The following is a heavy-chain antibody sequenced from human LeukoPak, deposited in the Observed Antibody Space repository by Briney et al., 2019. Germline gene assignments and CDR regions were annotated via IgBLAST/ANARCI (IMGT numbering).Heavy chain of an antibody. D-gene: IGHD2-2*01. CDR1: GFTFSSHA. V-gene: IGHV3-23*01. J-gene: IGHJ4*02. Sequence: GGPLRLSCAASGFTFSSHALSWVRQAPGKGLEWVSSLSGSGYNTYYADSVKGRFTISRDNSKNTVYLQMNSLRAEDTAVYYCAKDPYGTRYFDYWGQGTLVTASS. CDR3: AKDPYGTRYFDY. CDR2: LSGSGYNT.